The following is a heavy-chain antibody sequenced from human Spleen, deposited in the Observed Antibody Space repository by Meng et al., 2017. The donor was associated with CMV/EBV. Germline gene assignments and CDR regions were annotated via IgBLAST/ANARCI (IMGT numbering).Heavy chain of an antibody. V-gene: IGHV4-34*01. Sequence: SETLSLTCAVYGGSFSGYYWSWIRQPPGKGLEWIGEINHSGSTNYNPSLKSRVTISVDTSKNQFSLKLSSVTAADTAVYYCARGRRDGSSSVYYLDYWGQGTLVTVSS. CDR2: INHSGST. CDR1: GGSFSGYY. D-gene: IGHD6-6*01. J-gene: IGHJ4*02. CDR3: ARGRRDGSSSVYYLDY.